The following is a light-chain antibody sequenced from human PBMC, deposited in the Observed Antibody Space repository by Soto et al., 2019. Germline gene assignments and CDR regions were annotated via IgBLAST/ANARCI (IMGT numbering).Light chain of an antibody. Sequence: EIVLTQSPGTLSLSPGERATLSCRASQSVSSNYLAWYQQKPGQAPRLLIYGASSRATGIPDRFSGSGSGTYFALTISRLEPEDFAVYFCQQYGSSPPLTFGGGTRVDMK. CDR1: QSVSSNY. V-gene: IGKV3-20*01. CDR3: QQYGSSPPLT. J-gene: IGKJ4*01. CDR2: GAS.